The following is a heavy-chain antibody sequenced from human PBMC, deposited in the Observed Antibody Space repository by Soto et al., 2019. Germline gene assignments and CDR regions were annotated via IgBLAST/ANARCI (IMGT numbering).Heavy chain of an antibody. CDR3: ARGPWGWNSQIYYYYGMDV. Sequence: KTSETLSLTCAVSGGSISSGGYSWSWIRQPPGKGLEWIGYIYHSGSTYYNPSLKSRVTISVDRSKNQFSLKLSSVTAADTAVYYCARGPWGWNSQIYYYYGMDVWGQGTTVTVSS. J-gene: IGHJ6*02. CDR2: IYHSGST. V-gene: IGHV4-30-2*01. D-gene: IGHD1-7*01. CDR1: GGSISSGGYS.